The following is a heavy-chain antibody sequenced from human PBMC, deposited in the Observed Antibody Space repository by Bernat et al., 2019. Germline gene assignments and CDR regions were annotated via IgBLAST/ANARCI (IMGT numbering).Heavy chain of an antibody. CDR3: AKRYCSGGSCYLDY. D-gene: IGHD2-15*01. J-gene: IGHJ4*02. Sequence: EVQLLESGGGLVQPGGSLRLSCTASGFTFSSYGMSWVRQAPGKGLEWVSVISGTGGSTFYADSVKGRFTISRDNSENTLYLHMNSLRAEDTAVYDCAKRYCSGGSCYLDYWGQGTLVTVSS. V-gene: IGHV3-23*01. CDR1: GFTFSSYG. CDR2: ISGTGGST.